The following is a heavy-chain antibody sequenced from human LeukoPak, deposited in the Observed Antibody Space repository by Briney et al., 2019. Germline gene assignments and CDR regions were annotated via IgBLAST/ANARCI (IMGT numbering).Heavy chain of an antibody. D-gene: IGHD1-26*01. CDR3: AAVGAKGGVDY. CDR1: GYTFTSYY. CDR2: INPSGGST. Sequence: GSVKVSCKASGYTFTSYYMHWVRQAPGQGLEWMGIINPSGGSTSYAQKFQGRVTMTRDTSTSTVYMELSSLRSEDTAVYYCAAVGAKGGVDYWGQGTLVTVSS. V-gene: IGHV1-46*01. J-gene: IGHJ4*02.